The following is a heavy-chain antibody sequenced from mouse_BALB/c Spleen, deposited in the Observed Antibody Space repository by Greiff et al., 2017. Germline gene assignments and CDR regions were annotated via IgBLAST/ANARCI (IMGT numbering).Heavy chain of an antibody. V-gene: IGHV5-17*02. Sequence: EVKLVESGGGLVQPGGSRKLSCAASGFTFSSFGMHWVRQAPEKGLEWVAYISSGSSTIYYADTVKGRFTISRDNPKNTLFLQMTSLRSEDTAMYYCARYDYYFDYWGQGTTLTVSS. CDR2: ISSGSSTI. CDR1: GFTFSSFG. J-gene: IGHJ2*01. CDR3: ARYDYYFDY. D-gene: IGHD2-4*01.